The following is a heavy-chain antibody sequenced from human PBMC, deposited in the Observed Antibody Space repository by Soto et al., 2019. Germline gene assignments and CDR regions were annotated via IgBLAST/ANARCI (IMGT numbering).Heavy chain of an antibody. CDR1: GFSLSTSGVG. J-gene: IGHJ6*02. V-gene: IGHV2-5*02. CDR2: IYWDDDK. CDR3: APGRCGGDCCQSYASHYPDGMDV. Sequence: QITLKESGPPLVKPTQTLTLTCSFSGFSLSTSGVGVGWIRQPPGKALEWLALIYWDDDKRYSPSLRSRLTGTKDTAKNQVGLIMTNLDPVDTATYCSAPGRCGGDCCQSYASHYPDGMDVWGQGTTVTVSS. D-gene: IGHD2-21*02.